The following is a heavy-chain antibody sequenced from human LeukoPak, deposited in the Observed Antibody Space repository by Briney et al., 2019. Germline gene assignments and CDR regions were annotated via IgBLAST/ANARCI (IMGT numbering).Heavy chain of an antibody. Sequence: GGSLRLSCAASGFTFSSYWMHWVRQAPGKGLVWVSHINNGGSTPNYAGSVKGRFTVSRDNAKNTLSLQMNSLRAEDTAVYYCARDTQYGLDVWGQGTTVTVSS. J-gene: IGHJ6*02. V-gene: IGHV3-74*01. CDR3: ARDTQYGLDV. CDR2: INNGGSTP. CDR1: GFTFSSYW.